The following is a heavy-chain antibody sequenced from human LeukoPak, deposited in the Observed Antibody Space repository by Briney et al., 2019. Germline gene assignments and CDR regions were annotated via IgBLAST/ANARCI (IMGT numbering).Heavy chain of an antibody. J-gene: IGHJ6*03. D-gene: IGHD2-15*01. CDR1: GDSITNFY. Sequence: SETLSLTCTVSGDSITNFYWNWIRQPPGKGLEWIGYIYYTGSTTFNPSLKSRVTMSVDTSKNQFSLKLSSVTAADTAVYYCGRDALVGYFSYYYMDVWGKGTTVTVSS. V-gene: IGHV4-59*01. CDR2: IYYTGST. CDR3: GRDALVGYFSYYYMDV.